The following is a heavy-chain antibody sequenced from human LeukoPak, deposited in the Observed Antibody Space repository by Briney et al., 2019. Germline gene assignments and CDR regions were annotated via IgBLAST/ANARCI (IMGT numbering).Heavy chain of an antibody. CDR2: INPGGGST. V-gene: IGHV1-46*01. CDR3: ARAEGSGYDLYFEY. CDR1: GYTFTSYS. J-gene: IGHJ4*02. Sequence: GASVKVSCKSSGYTFTSYSMHWVRQAPGQRLEWMGIINPGGGSTTYAQKFQGRVTMTRDTSTSTVYMELSSLKSEDTAVYFCARAEGSGYDLYFEYWGQGTLVTVSS. D-gene: IGHD5-12*01.